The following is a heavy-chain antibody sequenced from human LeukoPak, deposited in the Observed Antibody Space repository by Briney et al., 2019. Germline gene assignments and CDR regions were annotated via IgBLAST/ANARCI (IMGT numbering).Heavy chain of an antibody. J-gene: IGHJ5*02. CDR1: GGSFSGYY. V-gene: IGHV4-34*01. CDR3: ARVDIVVVPAALYNWFDP. CDR2: INHSGST. D-gene: IGHD2-2*03. Sequence: SETLSLTCAVYGGSFSGYYWSWIRQPPGKRLEWIGEINHSGSTNYNPSLKSRVTISVDTSKNQFSLKLSSVTAADTAVYYCARVDIVVVPAALYNWFDPWGQGTLVTVSS.